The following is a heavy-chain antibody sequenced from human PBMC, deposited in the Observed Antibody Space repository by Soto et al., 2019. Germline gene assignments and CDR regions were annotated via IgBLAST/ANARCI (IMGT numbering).Heavy chain of an antibody. CDR1: GGSVSSGSYY. D-gene: IGHD3-10*01. J-gene: IGHJ6*02. V-gene: IGHV4-61*01. CDR2: IYYSGST. CDR3: ASSRITMVRGVLMDV. Sequence: SETLSLTCTVSGGSVSSGSYYWSWIRQPPGKGLKWIGYIYYSGSTNYNPSLKSRVTISVDTSKNQFSLKLSSVTAADTAVYYCASSRITMVRGVLMDVWGQGTTVTVSS.